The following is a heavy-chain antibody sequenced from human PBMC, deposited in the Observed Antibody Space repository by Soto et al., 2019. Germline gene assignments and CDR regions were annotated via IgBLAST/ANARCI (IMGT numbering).Heavy chain of an antibody. CDR3: ASWVQSDNLLVPPAPWGMDV. D-gene: IGHD1-1*01. V-gene: IGHV4-30-4*08. CDR1: GGSFSSGDFY. J-gene: IGHJ6*02. CDR2: KYCSGTT. Sequence: TLSLTCTVSGGSFSSGDFYWSCKRQPPGKGLAGIGYKYCSGTTFYNPSLKSRVSMTVDTSKNQFSLKQNSVTAADTAVYYCASWVQSDNLLVPPAPWGMDVWGQGITVTVSS.